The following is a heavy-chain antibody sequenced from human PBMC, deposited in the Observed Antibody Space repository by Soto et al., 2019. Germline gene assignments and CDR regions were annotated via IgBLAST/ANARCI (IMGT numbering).Heavy chain of an antibody. CDR1: GFSLTQARMG. CDR3: ARMAASGLFYGMDV. D-gene: IGHD1-26*01. V-gene: IGHV2-26*01. CDR2: AFSNEET. Sequence: QVTLKESGPVLVKTTETLTLTCTVSGFSLTQARMGVSWFRQPPGKALEWLAHAFSNEETSYATSLKTRITVAKDTSKRQVVLTLTNSDPVDTGTYYCARMAASGLFYGMDVWGQGTTVTVSS. J-gene: IGHJ6*02.